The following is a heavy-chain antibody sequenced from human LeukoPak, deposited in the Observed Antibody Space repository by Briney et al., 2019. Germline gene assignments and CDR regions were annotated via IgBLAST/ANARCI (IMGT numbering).Heavy chain of an antibody. CDR3: AKGRGSGGNPFFDY. CDR1: GFTYSTYV. V-gene: IGHV3-23*01. CDR2: ISGTSGST. J-gene: IGHJ4*02. Sequence: GGSLRLSCAASGFTYSTYVMSWVRQAPGKGLEWVSAISGTSGSTHYADSVKGRFTISRDNSKSTLYLQMNGLRAEDTAVYYCAKGRGSGGNPFFDYWGQGTLVTVSS. D-gene: IGHD2-15*01.